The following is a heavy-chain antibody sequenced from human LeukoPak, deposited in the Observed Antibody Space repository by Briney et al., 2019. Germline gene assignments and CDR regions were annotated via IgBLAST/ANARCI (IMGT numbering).Heavy chain of an antibody. CDR1: GFIFSSYE. V-gene: IGHV3-48*03. Sequence: GGSLRLSCAASGFIFSSYEMNWVRQAPGKGLEWVSYISSSGSTMYYADSVKGRFTISRDNAKNSLYLQMNSLRAEDMALYYCARSSYYYYYMDVWGKGTTVTVSS. CDR3: ARSSYYYYYMDV. CDR2: ISSSGSTM. J-gene: IGHJ6*03.